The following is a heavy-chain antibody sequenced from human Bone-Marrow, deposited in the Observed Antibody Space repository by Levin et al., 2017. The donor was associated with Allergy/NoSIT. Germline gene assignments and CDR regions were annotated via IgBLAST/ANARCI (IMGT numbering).Heavy chain of an antibody. CDR1: GFTFSSYA. V-gene: IGHV3-23*01. CDR3: PPSDIVLSKGMDV. Sequence: RGESLKISCAASGFTFSSYAMSWVRQAPGKGLEWVSAISGSGGSTYYADSVKGRFTISRDNSKNTLYLQMNSLRAEDTAVYYCPPSDIVLSKGMDVWGQGTTVTVSS. CDR2: ISGSGGST. J-gene: IGHJ6*02. D-gene: IGHD2-8*01.